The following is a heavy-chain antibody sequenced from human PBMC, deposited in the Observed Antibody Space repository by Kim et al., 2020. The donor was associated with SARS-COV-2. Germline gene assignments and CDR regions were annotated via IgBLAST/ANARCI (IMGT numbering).Heavy chain of an antibody. J-gene: IGHJ1*01. CDR3: ARDVDDDYVAEYFQD. D-gene: IGHD4-17*01. CDR1: GYTFNDYA. Sequence: ASVKVSCKASGYTFNDYAMNWVRQAPGQGLEWLGWINTNTGNPSYAQGFRGRLVFSLDTSVNTAYLEISSLKAEDSAVYYCARDVDDDYVAEYFQDWGQGTLVTVS. CDR2: INTNTGNP. V-gene: IGHV7-4-1*02.